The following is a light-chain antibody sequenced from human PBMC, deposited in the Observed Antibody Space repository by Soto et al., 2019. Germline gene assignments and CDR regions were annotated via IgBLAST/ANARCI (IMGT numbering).Light chain of an antibody. CDR1: SSDIGTYDH. CDR3: ISYTVSRSYV. V-gene: IGLV2-14*01. CDR2: SVS. Sequence: QSALTQPASVSVSPGQSITISCSGTSSDIGTYDHVAWFQQFPGKTPKLVIYSVSDRPSGVSYRFSGSKSGNTASLTISGLQADDEADYYCISYTVSRSYVFGTGTKVTV. J-gene: IGLJ1*01.